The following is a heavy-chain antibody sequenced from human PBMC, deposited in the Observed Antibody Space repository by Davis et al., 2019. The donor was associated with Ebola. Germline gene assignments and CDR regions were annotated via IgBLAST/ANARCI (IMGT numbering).Heavy chain of an antibody. CDR3: ARDGYCSGGSCYFLDY. Sequence: ASVKVSCKASGYTFTSYGISWVRQAPGQELEWMGWISAYNGNTNYAQKLQGRVTMTTDTSTSTAYMELRSLRSDDTAVYYCARDGYCSGGSCYFLDYWGQGTLVTVSS. V-gene: IGHV1-18*01. J-gene: IGHJ4*02. CDR2: ISAYNGNT. D-gene: IGHD2-15*01. CDR1: GYTFTSYG.